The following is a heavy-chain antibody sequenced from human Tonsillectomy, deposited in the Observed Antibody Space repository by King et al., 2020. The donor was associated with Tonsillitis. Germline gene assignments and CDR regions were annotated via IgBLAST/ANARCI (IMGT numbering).Heavy chain of an antibody. CDR3: TTLGLANWGFSYYYYGMDV. V-gene: IGHV1-24*01. CDR2: VDPEDDET. CDR1: GYTLTELS. D-gene: IGHD7-27*01. Sequence: VQLVQSGAEVKKPGASVKVSCKVSGYTLTELSMHWVRQAPGKGLEWMGGVDPEDDETIYAQKFQGRVTMTEDTSTDTAYMELSSLRSEDTAVYYCTTLGLANWGFSYYYYGMDVWGQGTTVTVSS. J-gene: IGHJ6*02.